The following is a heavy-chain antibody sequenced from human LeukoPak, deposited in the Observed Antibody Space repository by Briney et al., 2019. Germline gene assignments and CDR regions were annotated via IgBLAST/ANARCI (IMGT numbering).Heavy chain of an antibody. CDR2: LSTSGSYI. CDR3: ARGNYDFAYDP. CDR1: GFIVNDFD. V-gene: IGHV3-21*01. J-gene: IGHJ5*02. D-gene: IGHD3-3*01. Sequence: GGSLRLSCAASGFIVNDFDMNWVRQAPGKGLEWVSYLSTSGSYIHYADSVKGRFTISRDAGKNSLYLQLDSLTVEDTAVYFCARGNYDFAYDPWGQGTPVTVSS.